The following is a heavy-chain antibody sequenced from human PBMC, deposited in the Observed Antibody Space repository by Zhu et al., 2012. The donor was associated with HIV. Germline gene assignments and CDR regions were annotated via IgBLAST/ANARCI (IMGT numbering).Heavy chain of an antibody. CDR3: ARRRAGDYGSGRFEY. CDR1: GGSIVRNIHY. J-gene: IGHJ4*02. V-gene: IGHV4-39*07. CDR2: LYYGGNI. D-gene: IGHD3-10*01. Sequence: QVQLQESGPGLVRPSETLSLRCSVSGGSIVRNIHYWDWIRQPPGKGLEWIGSLYYGGNIYYNPSLKSRVTISVDTSKNQFSLKLSSVTAADTAMYFCARRRAGDYGSGRFEYWGQGTVVTVSS.